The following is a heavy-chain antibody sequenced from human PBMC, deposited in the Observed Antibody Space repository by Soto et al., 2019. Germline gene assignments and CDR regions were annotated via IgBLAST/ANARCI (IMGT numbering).Heavy chain of an antibody. Sequence: EVQLVESGGGLVKPGGSLRLSCGAAASGLSLSSYAINWVRQAPGKGLEWVASISTHSSYLTYADSVRGRFTISRDIAQNAVSLQLNSLRVDDTAVSYCALGVNHLGVAVWGQGSTVTVSS. CDR3: ALGVNHLGVAV. D-gene: IGHD3-10*01. V-gene: IGHV3-21*02. J-gene: IGHJ6*02. CDR1: GLSLSSYA. CDR2: ISTHSSYL.